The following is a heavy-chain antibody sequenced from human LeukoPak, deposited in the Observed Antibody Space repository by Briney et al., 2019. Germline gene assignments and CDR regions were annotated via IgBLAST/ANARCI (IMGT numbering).Heavy chain of an antibody. Sequence: GASVTVSCKASGGTFTSYAISWVRQAPGQGLEWMGGIIPIFGTANYAQKFQGRVTITADESTSTAYMELSSLRSEDTAVYYCARGGVVVPAAIPPYYFDYWGQGTLVTVSS. CDR3: ARGGVVVPAAIPPYYFDY. CDR2: IIPIFGTA. D-gene: IGHD2-2*01. CDR1: GGTFTSYA. V-gene: IGHV1-69*13. J-gene: IGHJ4*02.